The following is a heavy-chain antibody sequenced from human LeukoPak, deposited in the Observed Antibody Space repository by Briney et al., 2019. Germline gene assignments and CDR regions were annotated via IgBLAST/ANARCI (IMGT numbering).Heavy chain of an antibody. J-gene: IGHJ4*02. CDR3: ARYDLVVPAAIDY. D-gene: IGHD2-2*01. Sequence: GASVKVSCKASGYTFTGYYMHGVRQAPGQGGEGMCCINPNSCRTNYAQKFQGTVTMTMDTSISTAYMELSRLRSDDTAVYYCARYDLVVPAAIDYWGQGTLVTVSS. CDR2: INPNSCRT. CDR1: GYTFTGYY. V-gene: IGHV1-2*02.